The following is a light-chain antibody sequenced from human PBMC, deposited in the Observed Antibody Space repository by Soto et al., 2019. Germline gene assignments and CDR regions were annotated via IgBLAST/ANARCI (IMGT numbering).Light chain of an antibody. CDR2: GAS. Sequence: EIVLTQSPATLSVSPLERVTLSCSASQSVDINLAWYQQKPGQAPRLLIYGASSRATGIPDRFSGSGSGTDFTLTISRLEPEDFAVYYCQQYGSSRTCGQGTKVDI. CDR3: QQYGSSRT. V-gene: IGKV3-20*01. J-gene: IGKJ1*01. CDR1: QSVDIN.